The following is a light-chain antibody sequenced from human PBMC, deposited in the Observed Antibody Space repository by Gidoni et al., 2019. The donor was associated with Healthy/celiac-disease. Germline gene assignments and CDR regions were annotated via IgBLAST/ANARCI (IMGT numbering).Light chain of an antibody. V-gene: IGLV1-51*01. CDR2: DNN. J-gene: IGLJ3*02. Sequence: QSVLTQPPSVSAAPGQKVTISCSGNSSNIGNNYVSWYQQLPGTAPKLLIYDNNKRPSGIPDRFSGSKSGTSATLGITGLQTGDEADYYCGTWDNSLSAGRVFGGGTKLTVL. CDR3: GTWDNSLSAGRV. CDR1: SSNIGNNY.